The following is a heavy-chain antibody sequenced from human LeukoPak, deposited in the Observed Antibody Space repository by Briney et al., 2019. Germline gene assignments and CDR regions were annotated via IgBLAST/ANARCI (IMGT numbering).Heavy chain of an antibody. CDR3: ARDSPRYCSGGSCYPDY. J-gene: IGHJ4*02. V-gene: IGHV3-33*01. Sequence: GGSLRPSCAASGFTFSSYGMHWVRQAPGKGLEWVAVIWYDGSNKYYADSVKGRFTISRDNSKNTLYLQMNSLRAEDTAVYYCARDSPRYCSGGSCYPDYWGQGTLVTVSS. CDR2: IWYDGSNK. D-gene: IGHD2-15*01. CDR1: GFTFSSYG.